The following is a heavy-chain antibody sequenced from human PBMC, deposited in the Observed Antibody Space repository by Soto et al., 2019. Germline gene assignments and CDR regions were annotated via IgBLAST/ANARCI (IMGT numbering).Heavy chain of an antibody. Sequence: HPGGSLRLSCEASGFTFSSYGMHWVRQAPGKGLEWVAVISYDGSNKYYADSVKGRFTISRDNSKNTLYLQMNSLRAEDTAVYYCAKEGGYTNGIFGYGWFDPWGQGTLVTVSS. D-gene: IGHD5-18*01. CDR2: ISYDGSNK. V-gene: IGHV3-30*18. J-gene: IGHJ5*02. CDR1: GFTFSSYG. CDR3: AKEGGYTNGIFGYGWFDP.